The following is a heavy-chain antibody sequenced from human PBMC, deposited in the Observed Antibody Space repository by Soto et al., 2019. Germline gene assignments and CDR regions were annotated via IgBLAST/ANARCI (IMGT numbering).Heavy chain of an antibody. Sequence: GGSLRLSCAASGFTFSSFAINWVRQAPGKGLEWVSIISGGGSTTYYADSVKGRFTISRDNPKNTLYLQMVSLRAEDTAVYCCVKVVGAGSGRHVMDVWGQGTTVTVS. V-gene: IGHV3-23*01. D-gene: IGHD1-26*01. CDR1: GFTFSSFA. CDR2: ISGGGSTT. CDR3: VKVVGAGSGRHVMDV. J-gene: IGHJ6*02.